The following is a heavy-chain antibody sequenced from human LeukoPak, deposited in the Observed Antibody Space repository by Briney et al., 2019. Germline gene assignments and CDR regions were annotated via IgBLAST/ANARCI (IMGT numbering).Heavy chain of an antibody. CDR1: GGSISRYY. Sequence: SETLSLTCSVSGGSISRYYWRCSRQPPGKGWVWVGDIYYSGCTNYNPSLKSRVTISVDTSKNQFSLKLSSVTAADTAVHYCARSTPYISNWGQGTLVTVSS. CDR3: ARSTPYISN. J-gene: IGHJ1*01. CDR2: IYYSGCT. V-gene: IGHV4-59*13.